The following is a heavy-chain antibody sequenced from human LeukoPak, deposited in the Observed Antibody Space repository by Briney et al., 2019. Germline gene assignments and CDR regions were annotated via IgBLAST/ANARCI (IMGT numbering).Heavy chain of an antibody. Sequence: GGSLRLSCAASGFTFSDNYMIWIRQAPGKGLEWVSYISSSGTTMYYADPVKGRFAISRDNAKNSLYLQMNSLRAEDTAVYYCARARKGYYFDYWGQGTLVTVSS. J-gene: IGHJ4*02. D-gene: IGHD1-14*01. CDR1: GFTFSDNY. V-gene: IGHV3-11*04. CDR3: ARARKGYYFDY. CDR2: ISSSGTTM.